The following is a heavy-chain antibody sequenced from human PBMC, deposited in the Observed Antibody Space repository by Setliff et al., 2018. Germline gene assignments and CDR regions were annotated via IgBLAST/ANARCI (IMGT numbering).Heavy chain of an antibody. D-gene: IGHD6-13*01. CDR3: ARRGMSSSWFQGYFDY. CDR1: GGSISSYY. Sequence: SETLSLTCTVSGGSISSYYWSWIRQHPGKGLEWIGYIYYSGSTYYNPSLKSRVTISVDTSKNQFSLKLRSATAADTAVYYCARRGMSSSWFQGYFDYWGQGTLVTVSS. V-gene: IGHV4-59*12. J-gene: IGHJ4*02. CDR2: IYYSGST.